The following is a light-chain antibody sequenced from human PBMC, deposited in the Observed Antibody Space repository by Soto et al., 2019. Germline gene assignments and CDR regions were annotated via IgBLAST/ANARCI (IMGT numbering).Light chain of an antibody. V-gene: IGKV4-1*01. J-gene: IGKJ2*01. CDR1: QSVLYSSNNKNY. Sequence: DIVMAQSPDSLAVSLGERATINCKSSQSVLYSSNNKNYLAWYQQKPGQPPRLLIYWASTRESGVPDRFSCSGSGTDFTLAISSLQAEDVAVYYCQQSYSTPHTFGQGTKLEIK. CDR3: QQSYSTPHT. CDR2: WAS.